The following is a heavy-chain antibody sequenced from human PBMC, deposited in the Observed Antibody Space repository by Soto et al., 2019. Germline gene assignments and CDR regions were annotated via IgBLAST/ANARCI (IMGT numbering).Heavy chain of an antibody. D-gene: IGHD6-19*01. CDR2: SIPILNIA. J-gene: IGHJ6*02. Sequence: QVQLVQSGAEVKKPGSSVKVSCTASGGTFSSYTFTWVRQAPGQGLEWMGRSIPILNIANYAQRIQGRVSITADNYTSTTDQELSSLRAEDTAVYYCARDENSSGWLDYRHHPLEVWGQGNTVIVS. CDR3: ARDENSSGWLDYRHHPLEV. V-gene: IGHV1-69*08. CDR1: GGTFSSYT.